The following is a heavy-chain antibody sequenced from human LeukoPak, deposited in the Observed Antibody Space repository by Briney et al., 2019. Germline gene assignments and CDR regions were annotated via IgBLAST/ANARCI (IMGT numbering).Heavy chain of an antibody. CDR1: GGSISSGSYY. Sequence: SETLSLTCTVSGGSISSGSYYWSWIRQPAGKGLEWIGRIYTSGSTNYNPSLKSRVTISVDTSKNQFSLKLSSVTAADTAVYYCARGAGIAVAGTRFDPWGQGTLVIVSS. V-gene: IGHV4-61*02. CDR3: ARGAGIAVAGTRFDP. D-gene: IGHD6-19*01. CDR2: IYTSGST. J-gene: IGHJ5*02.